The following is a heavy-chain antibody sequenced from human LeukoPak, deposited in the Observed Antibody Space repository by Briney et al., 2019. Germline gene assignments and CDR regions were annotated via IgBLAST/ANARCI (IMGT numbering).Heavy chain of an antibody. CDR2: ICGSGGRT. D-gene: IGHD3-22*01. V-gene: IGHV3-23*01. Sequence: GGSLRLSCTASGFTFSNYAMNWVRQAPGKGLEWVSGICGSGGRTYYSDSVKGRFTITRDNSKNTLYLQMNSLRAEDTAVYYCAKRTFYSDSSSYRAFDYWGQGPLVTVSS. J-gene: IGHJ4*02. CDR1: GFTFSNYA. CDR3: AKRTFYSDSSSYRAFDY.